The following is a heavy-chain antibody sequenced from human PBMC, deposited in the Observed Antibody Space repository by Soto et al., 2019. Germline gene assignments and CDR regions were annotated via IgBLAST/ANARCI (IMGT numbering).Heavy chain of an antibody. Sequence: PGGSLRLSCAGSGFTFSSVAMTWVRQAPGKGLEWVSVIYSGGSTYYADPVKGRFTISRDNSKNTLYLQMNSLRAEDTAVYYCARDRIAVAGNPEYFQHWGQGTLVTVSS. CDR3: ARDRIAVAGNPEYFQH. D-gene: IGHD6-19*01. J-gene: IGHJ1*01. V-gene: IGHV3-66*01. CDR1: GFTFSSVA. CDR2: IYSGGST.